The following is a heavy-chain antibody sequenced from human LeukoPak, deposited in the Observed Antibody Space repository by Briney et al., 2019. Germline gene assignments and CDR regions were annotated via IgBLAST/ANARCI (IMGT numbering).Heavy chain of an antibody. CDR2: ISFDGGKI. CDR1: GFTFSHYA. D-gene: IGHD2-21*01. J-gene: IGHJ4*02. CDR3: SRNGGDVSGRLDS. V-gene: IGHV3-30*03. Sequence: GGSLRLSCAASGFTFSHYAMHWVRQAPGMGLEWVASISFDGGKIYYADSVKGRFTISRDDSKNTPYLQMNSLSAEDTAMYYCSRNGGDVSGRLDSWGQGTLVTVSS.